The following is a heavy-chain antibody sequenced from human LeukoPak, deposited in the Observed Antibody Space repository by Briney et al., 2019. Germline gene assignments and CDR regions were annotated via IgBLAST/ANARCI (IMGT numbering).Heavy chain of an antibody. D-gene: IGHD7-27*01. J-gene: IGHJ4*02. V-gene: IGHV3-7*01. Sequence: GGPLRLSCAASGFTFSSYWMSWVRQAPGKGLEWVANIKQDGSEKYYVDSVKGRFTISRDNAENSLYLQMNSLRAEDTAVYYCARDSRNWGFGYWGQGTLVTVSS. CDR1: GFTFSSYW. CDR2: IKQDGSEK. CDR3: ARDSRNWGFGY.